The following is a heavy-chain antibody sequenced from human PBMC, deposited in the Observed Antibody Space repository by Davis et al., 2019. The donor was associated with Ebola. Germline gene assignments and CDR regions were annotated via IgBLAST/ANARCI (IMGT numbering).Heavy chain of an antibody. D-gene: IGHD4-23*01. Sequence: ESLKISCAASGFTFSSYWMSWVRQAPVKGLEWVANINQDDSDKYYVDSVKGRFTISRDNAKNSMCLQMNSLRADDTAVYHCAKDLFAGKLGDGFDIWGPGTMVTVSS. V-gene: IGHV3-7*03. CDR2: INQDDSDK. J-gene: IGHJ3*02. CDR1: GFTFSSYW. CDR3: AKDLFAGKLGDGFDI.